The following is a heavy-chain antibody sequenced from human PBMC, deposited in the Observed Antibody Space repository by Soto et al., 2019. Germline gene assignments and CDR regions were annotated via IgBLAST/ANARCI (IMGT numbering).Heavy chain of an antibody. CDR1: GGTFSSYA. J-gene: IGHJ5*02. CDR2: IIPIFGTA. V-gene: IGHV1-69*13. CDR3: ARGLVLMVYAQPYFDP. Sequence: ASVKVSCKASGGTFSSYAISWVRQAPGPGLEWMGGIIPIFGTANYAQKSQGRVTITADESTSTAYMKLSSLRSEDTAVYYCARGLVLMVYAQPYFDPWGQGTLVTVSS. D-gene: IGHD2-8*01.